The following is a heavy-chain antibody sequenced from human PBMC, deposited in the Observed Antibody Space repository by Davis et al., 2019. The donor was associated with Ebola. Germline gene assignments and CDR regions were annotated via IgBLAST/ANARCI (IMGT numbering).Heavy chain of an antibody. Sequence: SETLSLTCTVSGDSISSGSYYWAWIRQPAGKGLEWIGHIYTGGNINYNNSLKSRVTISANTAKNQLFLKLSSVTSADTAIYYCARDRHATSGYGFWGQGTLVTVS. CDR1: GDSISSGSYY. J-gene: IGHJ4*02. CDR2: IYTGGNI. D-gene: IGHD3-3*01. CDR3: ARDRHATSGYGF. V-gene: IGHV4-61*09.